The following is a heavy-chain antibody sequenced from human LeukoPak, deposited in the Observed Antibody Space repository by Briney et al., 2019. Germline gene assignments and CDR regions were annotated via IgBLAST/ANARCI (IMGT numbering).Heavy chain of an antibody. CDR3: ARWARYCSSGSCYSWFDP. D-gene: IGHD2-15*01. V-gene: IGHV3-74*01. CDR1: GFTFSSYW. CDR2: INSDGSST. J-gene: IGHJ5*02. Sequence: GGSLRLSCAASGFTFSSYWMHWVRQAPGKGLVWVSRINSDGSSTSYADSVKGRFTISRDNAKNSLYLQMNSLRVDDTAVYYCARWARYCSSGSCYSWFDPWGQGTLVTVSS.